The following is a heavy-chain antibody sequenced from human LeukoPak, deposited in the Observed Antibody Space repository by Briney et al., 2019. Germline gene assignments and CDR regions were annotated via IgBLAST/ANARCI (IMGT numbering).Heavy chain of an antibody. V-gene: IGHV3-53*01. CDR3: ARALFAGAFYGMDV. CDR2: IYSGGST. CDR1: GFTVSSNY. D-gene: IGHD3-10*01. Sequence: PGGSLRLSCAASGFTVSSNYMSWVRQAPGKGLEWVSVIYSGGSTYYADSVKGRFTISRDNSKNTLDLQMNSLRADDTAVYYCARALFAGAFYGMDVWGQGTTVTVSS. J-gene: IGHJ6*02.